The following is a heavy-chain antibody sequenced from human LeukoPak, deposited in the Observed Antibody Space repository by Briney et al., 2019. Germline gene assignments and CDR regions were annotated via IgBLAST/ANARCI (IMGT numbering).Heavy chain of an antibody. CDR2: ISAYNGNT. CDR1: GYTFTSYG. D-gene: IGHD6-13*01. Sequence: GASVKVSCKAFGYTFTSYGISWVRQAPGQGLEWMGWISAYNGNTNYAQKLQGRVTMTTDTSTSTAYVELRSLRSDDTAVYYCARTIAAAGVWFDPWGQGTLVTVSS. J-gene: IGHJ5*02. CDR3: ARTIAAAGVWFDP. V-gene: IGHV1-18*01.